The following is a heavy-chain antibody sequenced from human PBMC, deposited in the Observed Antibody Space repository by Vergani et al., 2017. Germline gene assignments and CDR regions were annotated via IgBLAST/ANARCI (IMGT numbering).Heavy chain of an antibody. CDR2: INSDGDST. J-gene: IGHJ6*03. D-gene: IGHD5-18*01. V-gene: IGHV3-74*01. Sequence: VQLVESGGGLVQPGGSLRLSCTATGLTFSNYWMQWVRQAPWKRLLWVSRINSDGDSTSYADSVKGRFTLSRDNAKNTLYLQMDSLRAEDTAVYYCARGGEIQLWLRAYYYYMDVWGKGTTVTVSS. CDR1: GLTFSNYW. CDR3: ARGGEIQLWLRAYYYYMDV.